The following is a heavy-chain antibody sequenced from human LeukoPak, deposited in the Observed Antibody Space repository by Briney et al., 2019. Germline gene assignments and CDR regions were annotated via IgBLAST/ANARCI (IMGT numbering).Heavy chain of an antibody. J-gene: IGHJ4*02. D-gene: IGHD2/OR15-2a*01. CDR2: INSVGSWT. CDR1: GNYW. CDR3: VSFYETY. Sequence: GGSLRLSCAASGNYWMHWVRQVPGKGLVWVSHINSVGSWTSYADSVKGRFTISKDNAKNTVYQQMNSLRAEDTAVYYCVSFYETYWGRGTLVTVSS. V-gene: IGHV3-74*01.